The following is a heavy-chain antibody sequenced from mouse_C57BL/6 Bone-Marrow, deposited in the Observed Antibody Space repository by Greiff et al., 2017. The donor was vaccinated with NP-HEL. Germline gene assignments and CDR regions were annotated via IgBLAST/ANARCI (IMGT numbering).Heavy chain of an antibody. CDR3: ARVGYSYYFDY. D-gene: IGHD1-1*01. Sequence: EVKLMESGPELVKPGASVKMSCKASGYTFTDYNMHWVKQSHGKSLEWIGYINPNNGGTSYNQKFKGKATLTVNKSSSTAYMELRSLTSEDSAVYYCARVGYSYYFDYWGQGTTLTVSS. CDR2: INPNNGGT. V-gene: IGHV1-22*01. J-gene: IGHJ2*01. CDR1: GYTFTDYN.